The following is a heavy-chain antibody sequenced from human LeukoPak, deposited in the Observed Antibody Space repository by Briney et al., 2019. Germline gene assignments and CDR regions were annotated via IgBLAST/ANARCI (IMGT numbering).Heavy chain of an antibody. CDR3: AKPAERVFDY. J-gene: IGHJ4*02. CDR2: IRYDGSNK. Sequence: GGSLRLSCAGSGFTLSSNWMHWVRQAPGKGLEWVAFIRYDGSNKYYADSVKGRFTISRDNSKNTLYQQMNSLRAEDTAVYYCAKPAERVFDYWGQGTLVTVSS. V-gene: IGHV3-30*02. CDR1: GFTLSSNW.